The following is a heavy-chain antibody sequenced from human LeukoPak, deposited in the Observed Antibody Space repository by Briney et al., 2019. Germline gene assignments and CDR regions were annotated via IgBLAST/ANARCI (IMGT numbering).Heavy chain of an antibody. CDR1: GFTFSSYA. CDR3: AKMAWGYCSSTSCYSYYYYYMDV. D-gene: IGHD2-2*01. CDR2: ISGSGGST. J-gene: IGHJ6*03. V-gene: IGHV3-23*01. Sequence: GGSLRLSCAASGFTFSSYAMSWVRQAPGKRLEWVSAISGSGGSTYYADSVKGRFTISRDNSKNTLYLQMNSLRAEDTAVYYCAKMAWGYCSSTSCYSYYYYYMDVWGKGTTVTVSS.